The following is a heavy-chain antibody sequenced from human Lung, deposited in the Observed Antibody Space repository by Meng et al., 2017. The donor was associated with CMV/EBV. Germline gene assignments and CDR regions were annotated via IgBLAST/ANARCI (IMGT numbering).Heavy chain of an antibody. CDR1: GFXFSSYE. J-gene: IGHJ6*02. CDR3: ARNKRFCSGTSCSYGMDA. V-gene: IGHV3-48*03. Sequence: GGSXRLXCAASGFXFSSYEMNWVRQAPGKGLEWVSYISHTGNTIYYADSVKGRFTISRDNAKNSLYLQMNSLRAEDTAIYYCARNKRFCSGTSCSYGMDAXGQGXTVTVSS. D-gene: IGHD2-2*01. CDR2: ISHTGNTI.